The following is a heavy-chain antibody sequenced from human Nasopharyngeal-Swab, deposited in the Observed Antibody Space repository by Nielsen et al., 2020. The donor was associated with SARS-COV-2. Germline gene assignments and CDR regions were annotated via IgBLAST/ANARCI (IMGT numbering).Heavy chain of an antibody. D-gene: IGHD3-3*01. CDR3: AKDRYYDFWSGYYTKDY. V-gene: IGHV3-30*18. J-gene: IGHJ4*02. CDR2: ISYDGSNK. Sequence: GGSLRLSCAASGFTFSSYGMHWVRQAPGKGLEWVAVISYDGSNKYYADSVKGRFTISRDNSKNTLYLQMNSLRAEDTAAYYCAKDRYYDFWSGYYTKDYWGQGTLVTVSS. CDR1: GFTFSSYG.